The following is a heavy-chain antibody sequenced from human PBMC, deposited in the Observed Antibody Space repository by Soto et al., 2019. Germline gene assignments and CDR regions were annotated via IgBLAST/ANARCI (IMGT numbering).Heavy chain of an antibody. CDR2: LNSDGSST. CDR1: GFTFSSYW. V-gene: IGHV3-74*01. CDR3: AVGVVPDSRNGLGY. J-gene: IGHJ4*02. D-gene: IGHD2-15*01. Sequence: GGSLRLSCAASGFTFSSYWMHWVRQAPGKGLVWVSRLNSDGSSTNYADSVKGRFTISRDNAKNTLYLQMNSLRGDDTAVYYCAVGVVPDSRNGLGYWGQGTLVTVSS.